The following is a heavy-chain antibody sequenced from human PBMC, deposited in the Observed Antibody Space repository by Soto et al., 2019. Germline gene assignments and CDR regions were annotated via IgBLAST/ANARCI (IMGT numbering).Heavy chain of an antibody. CDR2: ISAGGGTT. Sequence: GSLRLSCAASGFAFDINGMTWVRQVPGKGLEWVSAISAGGGTTYDADSVKGRFTISRDKSKNTLYLQMNSLRADDTAVYYCAKSLSASPNYFFDSWGQGTLVTVSS. D-gene: IGHD1-1*01. CDR3: AKSLSASPNYFFDS. V-gene: IGHV3-23*01. CDR1: GFAFDING. J-gene: IGHJ4*02.